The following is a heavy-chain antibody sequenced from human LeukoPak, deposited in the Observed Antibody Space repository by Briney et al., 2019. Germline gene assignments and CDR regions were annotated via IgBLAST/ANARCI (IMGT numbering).Heavy chain of an antibody. D-gene: IGHD2-2*01. CDR2: TYPGDSDT. CDR3: ARLPRGVPAAITGVWFDP. J-gene: IGHJ5*02. CDR1: GYSFTSYW. Sequence: GESLKISCKGSGYSFTSYWIGWVRQMPGKGLEWMGITYPGDSDTRYSPSFQGQVTISADKSISTAYLQWSSLKASDTAMYYCARLPRGVPAAITGVWFDPWGQGTLVTVSS. V-gene: IGHV5-51*01.